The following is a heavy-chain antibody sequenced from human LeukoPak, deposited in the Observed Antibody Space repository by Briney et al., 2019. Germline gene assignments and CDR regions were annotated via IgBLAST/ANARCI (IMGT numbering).Heavy chain of an antibody. V-gene: IGHV3-21*01. CDR2: ISSSSSNI. CDR3: ARSSGYSYGLIPFDY. J-gene: IGHJ4*02. Sequence: GGSLRPSHPPSGFTFSSHSMNWARQAPGKWRGWVSSISSSSSNIYYADSVKGRFTISRDNTKNSLYLQMNSLRAEDTAVYYCARSSGYSYGLIPFDYWGQGTLVTVSS. D-gene: IGHD5-18*01. CDR1: GFTFSSHS.